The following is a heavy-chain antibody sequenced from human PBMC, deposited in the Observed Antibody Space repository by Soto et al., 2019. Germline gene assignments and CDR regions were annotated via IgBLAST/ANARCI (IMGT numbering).Heavy chain of an antibody. CDR3: ARRGSSSWYPHDY. CDR2: IYPGDSDT. J-gene: IGHJ4*02. V-gene: IGHV5-51*01. D-gene: IGHD6-13*01. Sequence: GESLKISCNGSGYIFTSYWIGWVRQMPGKGLEWMGIIYPGDSDTRYSPSFQGQVTISADKSISTAYLQWSSLKASDTAMYYCARRGSSSWYPHDYWGQGTLVTVSS. CDR1: GYIFTSYW.